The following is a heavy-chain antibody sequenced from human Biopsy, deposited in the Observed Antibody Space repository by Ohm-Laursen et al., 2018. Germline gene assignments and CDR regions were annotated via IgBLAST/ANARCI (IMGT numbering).Heavy chain of an antibody. CDR2: ISSGGYR. CDR1: GDSISSGVYY. D-gene: IGHD3-10*01. V-gene: IGHV4-31*01. Sequence: TLSLTCTVSGDSISSGVYYWNWFRQHPEKGLEWIGYISSGGYRKYTPSLQSLITISMDTSRNQFSLRLNSVTSADTAVYHCARAPYVSGSFGWFDPWGQGIVVTVSS. CDR3: ARAPYVSGSFGWFDP. J-gene: IGHJ5*02.